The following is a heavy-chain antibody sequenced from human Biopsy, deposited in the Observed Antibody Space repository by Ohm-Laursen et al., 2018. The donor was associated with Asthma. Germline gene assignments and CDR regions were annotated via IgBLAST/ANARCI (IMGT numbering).Heavy chain of an antibody. D-gene: IGHD2/OR15-2a*01. Sequence: SLRLSCAASGFNFGNYAMAWVRQAPGKGLEWVSTISGSSIIIHYGGSVKGRFTISRDNSKNTMYLVMNSLRPEDTAVYYCARDESFSMASGSCFDPWGQGTLVTVSS. CDR1: GFNFGNYA. J-gene: IGHJ5*02. CDR2: ISGSSIII. V-gene: IGHV3-23*01. CDR3: ARDESFSMASGSCFDP.